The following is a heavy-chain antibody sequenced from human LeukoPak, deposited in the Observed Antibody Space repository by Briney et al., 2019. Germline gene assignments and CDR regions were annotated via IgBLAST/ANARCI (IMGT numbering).Heavy chain of an antibody. V-gene: IGHV1-2*02. CDR2: IVPNSGVT. D-gene: IGHD3-16*01. CDR3: ARESPHTFYFDY. CDR1: GYTFTDYY. J-gene: IGHJ4*02. Sequence: ASVKVSCKASGYTFTDYYMHWVRQAPGQGLEWMGWIVPNSGVTNYAQQFQGRVTMTRDTSISTAYVELSRLRSDDTAVYYCARESPHTFYFDYWGQGTLVTVSS.